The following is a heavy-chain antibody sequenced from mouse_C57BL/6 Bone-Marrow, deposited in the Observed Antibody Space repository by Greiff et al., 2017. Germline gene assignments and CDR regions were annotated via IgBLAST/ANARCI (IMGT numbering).Heavy chain of an antibody. V-gene: IGHV5-17*01. CDR2: ISSGSSTI. J-gene: IGHJ2*01. D-gene: IGHD2-5*01. CDR3: ARPAYYSNYLFYYLDY. CDR1: GFTISDYG. Sequence: EVNVVESGGGLVKPGGSLKLSCAASGFTISDYGMHWVRQAPEKGLEWVAYISSGSSTIYYADTVKGRFTISRDNAKNTLFLQMTSLRSEDTAMYYCARPAYYSNYLFYYLDYWGQGTTLTVSS.